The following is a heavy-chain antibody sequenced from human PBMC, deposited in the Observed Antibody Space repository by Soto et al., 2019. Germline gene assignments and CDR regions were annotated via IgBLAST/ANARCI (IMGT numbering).Heavy chain of an antibody. V-gene: IGHV4-39*07. CDR3: ARGYSSGWLVY. Sequence: SETLSLTCTVSGGSISSSSYYWGWMRQPPGKGLEWIGYIYHSGSTYYNPSLKRRVTISSDTSKKRFSLKLTSVTASDTAVYYCARGYSSGWLVYWSPGTLVTVSS. D-gene: IGHD6-19*01. J-gene: IGHJ4*02. CDR2: IYHSGST. CDR1: GGSISSSSYY.